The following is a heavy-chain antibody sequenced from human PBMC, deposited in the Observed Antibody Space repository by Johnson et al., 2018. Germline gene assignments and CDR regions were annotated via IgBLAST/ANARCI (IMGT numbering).Heavy chain of an antibody. Sequence: QVQLVQSGGGVVQXGRSLRLXCAASGFTFSNYGIHWGRQAPGKGLEWVAVISYDGSKTYYADSVKGRLPISRDTSKNTLYLQMNSLKAEAPAVYYCAKVKMYYYDSSCYSRENDAFDIWGQGTMVTVSS. CDR3: AKVKMYYYDSSCYSRENDAFDI. D-gene: IGHD3-22*01. J-gene: IGHJ3*02. V-gene: IGHV3-30*18. CDR2: ISYDGSKT. CDR1: GFTFSNYG.